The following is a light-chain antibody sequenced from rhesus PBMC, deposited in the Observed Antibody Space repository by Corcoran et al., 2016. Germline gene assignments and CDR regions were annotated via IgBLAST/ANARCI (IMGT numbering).Light chain of an antibody. V-gene: IGKV1-43*02. CDR2: KAS. CDR1: QGISTY. CDR3: LQYNSDPFT. J-gene: IGKJ3*01. Sequence: DIQMTQSPSSLSASVGDRVTITCRASQGISTYLNWYQQKPGKAPKLLIYKASSLESGVPSRFSGSGSGTDLTLTISSLQPEDFATYYCLQYNSDPFTFGPGTKLDIK.